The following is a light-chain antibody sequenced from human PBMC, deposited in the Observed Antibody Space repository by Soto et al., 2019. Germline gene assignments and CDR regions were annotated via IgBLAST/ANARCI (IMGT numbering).Light chain of an antibody. CDR3: QHYDSYPYT. CDR2: KAS. Sequence: DIHMTQSPSTLSASVGDTVTITCRASQDVSQWLAWYQERPGKPPKLLIYKASSLERGVPSRFRGRGSETEFTLTIRDLQPDDFAPYYCQHYDSYPYTFGQGTRLEIK. V-gene: IGKV1-5*03. CDR1: QDVSQW. J-gene: IGKJ2*01.